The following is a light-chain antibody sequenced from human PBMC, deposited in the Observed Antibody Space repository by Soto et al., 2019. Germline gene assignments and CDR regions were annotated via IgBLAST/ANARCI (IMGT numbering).Light chain of an antibody. J-gene: IGLJ2*01. V-gene: IGLV1-40*01. CDR2: GST. CDR1: SSNIGAGSD. CDR3: QAYDSSLGGHV. Sequence: QSVLTQPPSVSGAPGQRVTISCTGSSSNIGAGSDVHWYQQLPGTAPKLLIFGSTYRPSGVPDRFSGSKSDTSASLAIAGLQAEDEVDYYCQAYDSSLGGHVFGGGIQLTVL.